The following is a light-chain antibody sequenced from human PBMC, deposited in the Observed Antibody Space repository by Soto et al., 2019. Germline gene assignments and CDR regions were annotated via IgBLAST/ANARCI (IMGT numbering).Light chain of an antibody. CDR3: QQTYSTPRT. V-gene: IGKV1-39*01. Sequence: DIQMTQSPSSLSASVGDRVTITCRASRSINTYVNWYQQRPGKAPELLIYSASSLHTGVPSRFSGSGAGTDFTFTINSLLPKDFAIYYCQQTYSTPRTFGQGTKVDIK. J-gene: IGKJ1*01. CDR2: SAS. CDR1: RSINTY.